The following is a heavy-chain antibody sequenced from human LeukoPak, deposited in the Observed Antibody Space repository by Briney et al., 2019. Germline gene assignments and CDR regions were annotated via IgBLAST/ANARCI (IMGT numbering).Heavy chain of an antibody. CDR1: GFTFSSYA. CDR3: AREGGGYYFDY. D-gene: IGHD3-10*01. Sequence: GGSLRLSCAASGFTFSSYAMHWVRQAPGKGLEWVAVISYDGSIKYYVDSVKGRFTISRDNPKNTLYLQMNSLRAEDTAVYYCAREGGGYYFDYWGQGTLVTVSS. V-gene: IGHV3-30-3*01. J-gene: IGHJ4*02. CDR2: ISYDGSIK.